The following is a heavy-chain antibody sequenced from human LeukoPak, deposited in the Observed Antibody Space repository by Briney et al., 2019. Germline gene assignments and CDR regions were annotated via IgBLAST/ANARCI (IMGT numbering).Heavy chain of an antibody. Sequence: GASVTVSCKVSGYTLTELSMHWVRQAPGKGLEWMGGFDPEDGETIYAQKFQGRVTMTEDTSTDTAYMELSSLRSEDTAVYYCATGGFLAVADPFDYWGQGTLVTVSS. J-gene: IGHJ4*02. CDR2: FDPEDGET. CDR3: ATGGFLAVADPFDY. CDR1: GYTLTELS. V-gene: IGHV1-24*01. D-gene: IGHD6-19*01.